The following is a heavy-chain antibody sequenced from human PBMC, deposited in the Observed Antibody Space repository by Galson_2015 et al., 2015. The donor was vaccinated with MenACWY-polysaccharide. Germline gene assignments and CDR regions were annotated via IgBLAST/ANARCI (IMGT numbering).Heavy chain of an antibody. D-gene: IGHD3-3*01. Sequence: SLRLSCAASGFTFSSYGMHWVRQAPGKGLEWVAFIRYDGSNKYYADSVKGRFTISRDNSKNTLYLQMNSLRAEDTAVYYCAKEHSVGDFWSGYLYFDLWGRGTLVTVSS. CDR2: IRYDGSNK. J-gene: IGHJ2*01. CDR3: AKEHSVGDFWSGYLYFDL. V-gene: IGHV3-30*02. CDR1: GFTFSSYG.